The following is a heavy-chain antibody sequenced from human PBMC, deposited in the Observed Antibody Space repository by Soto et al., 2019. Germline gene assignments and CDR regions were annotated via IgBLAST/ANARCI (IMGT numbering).Heavy chain of an antibody. CDR2: IYHSGST. J-gene: IGHJ3*02. Sequence: SETLSLTCAVSGGSISSGGYSWSWIRQPPGKGLEWIGYIYHSGSTYYNPSLKSRVTISVDTSRNQFSLKLSSVTAADTAVYYCARGTWVRSAFDIWGQGTMVTVS. V-gene: IGHV4-30-2*01. CDR3: ARGTWVRSAFDI. CDR1: GGSISSGGYS. D-gene: IGHD3-10*01.